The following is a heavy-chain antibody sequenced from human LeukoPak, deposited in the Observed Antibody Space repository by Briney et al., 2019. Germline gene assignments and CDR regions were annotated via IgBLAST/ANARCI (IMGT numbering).Heavy chain of an antibody. CDR1: GFTFSSSL. V-gene: IGHV3-7*01. D-gene: IGHD3-16*01. J-gene: IGHJ5*02. CDR2: IKKDGSEK. CDR3: ATSWALAA. Sequence: GSLRLSCAASGFTFSSSLMSWVRPAPGKGLQCVANIKKDGSEKNYVDSVKGRFTISRDSAKNSLYLEMSSLRDEDTAVYYCATSWALAAWGQETLVTVSS.